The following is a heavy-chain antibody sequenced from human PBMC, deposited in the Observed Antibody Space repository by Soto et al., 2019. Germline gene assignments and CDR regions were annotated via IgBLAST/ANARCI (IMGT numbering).Heavy chain of an antibody. CDR3: AKDSGSIRADSGYDYSYYYYGMDV. CDR1: GFTFSSYA. J-gene: IGHJ6*02. V-gene: IGHV3-23*01. CDR2: ISGSGGST. Sequence: GGSLRLSCAVSGFTFSSYAMSWVRQAPGKGLEWVSAISGSGGSTYYADSVKGRFTISRDNSKNTLYLQMNSLRAEDTAVYYCAKDSGSIRADSGYDYSYYYYGMDVWGQGTTVTV. D-gene: IGHD5-12*01.